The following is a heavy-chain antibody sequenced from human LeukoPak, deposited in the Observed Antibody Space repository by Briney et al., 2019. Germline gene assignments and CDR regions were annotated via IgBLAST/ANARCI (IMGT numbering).Heavy chain of an antibody. Sequence: GGSLRLSCAASGITFINAWMNWVRQAPGKGLEWVAVIWYDGSNKYYADSVKGRFTISRDNSNNTLYLQMNSLRAEDTAVYYCAREDDTPAFDIWGQGTMVTVSS. CDR1: GITFINAW. D-gene: IGHD2-15*01. CDR3: AREDDTPAFDI. J-gene: IGHJ3*02. V-gene: IGHV3-33*08. CDR2: IWYDGSNK.